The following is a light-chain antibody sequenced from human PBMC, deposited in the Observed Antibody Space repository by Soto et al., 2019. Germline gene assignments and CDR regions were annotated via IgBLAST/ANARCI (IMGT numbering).Light chain of an antibody. Sequence: LIQTPGTLSLPHVQRATLSCRASQSISSSYLAWYQQKPGQAPRLLIYGASTRATGIPDRFSGSGSGTDFTLTISRLEPEDFAVYHCQQYGSSSWTFGQGTKVDIK. CDR1: QSISSSY. CDR2: GAS. CDR3: QQYGSSSWT. V-gene: IGKV3-20*01. J-gene: IGKJ1*01.